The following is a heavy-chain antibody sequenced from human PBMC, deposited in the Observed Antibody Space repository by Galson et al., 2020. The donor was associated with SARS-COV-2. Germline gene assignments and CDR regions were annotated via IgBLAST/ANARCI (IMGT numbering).Heavy chain of an antibody. D-gene: IGHD2-15*01. CDR1: GYTFSSYG. V-gene: IGHV1-18*01. CDR2: ISAYNGNT. J-gene: IGHJ4*02. CDR3: ATSYKTYSCGGTGVSSDC. Sequence: ASVKVSCKASGYTFSSYGITCVRQAPGQGLEWMGWISAYNGNTRYPQKFQGRVTMTTDTSASTAYMELRRLRSDDTAMYYCATSYKTYSCGGTGVSSDCWGEGTLVTVSP.